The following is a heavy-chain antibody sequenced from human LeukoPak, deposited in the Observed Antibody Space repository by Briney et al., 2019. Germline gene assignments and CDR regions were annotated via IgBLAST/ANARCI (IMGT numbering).Heavy chain of an antibody. CDR2: IWYDGSNK. J-gene: IGHJ4*01. Sequence: GGSLRLSYAASGFTFSGYGMHWVRQAPGKGLEWVAVIWYDGSNKYYADSVKGRFTISRDNSKNTLFLQMNSLRVEDTAVYYCARAVCDSSGSCLYDYWGHGTLVTVSS. D-gene: IGHD3-22*01. CDR1: GFTFSGYG. V-gene: IGHV3-33*01. CDR3: ARAVCDSSGSCLYDY.